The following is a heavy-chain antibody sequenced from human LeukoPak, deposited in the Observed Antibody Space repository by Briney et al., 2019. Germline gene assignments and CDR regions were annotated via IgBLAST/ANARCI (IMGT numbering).Heavy chain of an antibody. D-gene: IGHD6-19*01. CDR2: INHSGST. V-gene: IGHV4-34*01. CDR3: ARQRYSSGWDDEYYFDY. J-gene: IGHJ4*02. CDR1: GGSFSGYY. Sequence: SETLSLTCAVYGGSFSGYYWSWIRQPPGKGLERIGEINHSGSTNYNPSLKSRVTMSVDTSKNQFSLKLSSVTAADTAVYYCARQRYSSGWDDEYYFDYWGQGTLVTVSS.